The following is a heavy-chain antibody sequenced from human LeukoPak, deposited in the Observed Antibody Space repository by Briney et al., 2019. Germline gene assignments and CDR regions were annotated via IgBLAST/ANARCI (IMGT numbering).Heavy chain of an antibody. CDR2: IYHSGST. J-gene: IGHJ6*03. V-gene: IGHV4-34*01. D-gene: IGHD3-10*01. Sequence: SETLSLTCAVYGGSFSDYYWSWIRQPPEKGLEWIGEIYHSGSTNYNPSLKSRVTISVDKSKNQFSLKLSSVTAADTAVYYCARGGYYGSGSYSNYYYYMDVWGKGTTVTVSS. CDR3: ARGGYYGSGSYSNYYYYMDV. CDR1: GGSFSDYY.